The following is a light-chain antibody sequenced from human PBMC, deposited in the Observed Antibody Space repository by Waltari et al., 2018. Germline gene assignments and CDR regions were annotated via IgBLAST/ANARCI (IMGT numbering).Light chain of an antibody. CDR1: QGIGNY. J-gene: IGKJ4*01. CDR3: QKYSSAPLT. CDR2: AAS. V-gene: IGKV1-27*01. Sequence: DIQMTQSPSFLSASVGDRVTITCRASQGIGNYLAWYQQRPGKVPKLLIYAASTLQSGVPSRFSGSGSGTDFTLTISSLQPEDVATYYCQKYSSAPLTFGGGTKVGIK.